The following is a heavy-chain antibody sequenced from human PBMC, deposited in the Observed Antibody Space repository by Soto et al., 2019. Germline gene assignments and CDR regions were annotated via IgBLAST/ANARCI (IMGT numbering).Heavy chain of an antibody. CDR3: AIEPSGSFDNGRHYFDY. Sequence: EVELVESGGGLVKPGESLRLSCAASGVTFSTYAMNWVRQAPGKGLEWVSSIGSSNTDVYYADSVRGRFTISRDNAKNAMDPQMNSLRAEDTAVDYCAIEPSGSFDNGRHYFDYWGQGALVTVSS. D-gene: IGHD3-10*01. CDR2: IGSSNTDV. CDR1: GVTFSTYA. V-gene: IGHV3-21*01. J-gene: IGHJ4*02.